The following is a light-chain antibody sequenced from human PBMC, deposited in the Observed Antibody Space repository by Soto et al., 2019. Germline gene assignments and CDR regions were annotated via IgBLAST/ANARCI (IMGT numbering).Light chain of an antibody. J-gene: IGKJ1*01. CDR3: QQRSNWPPWT. V-gene: IGKV3-11*01. CDR1: QSVSSY. Sequence: EVVLTQSPATLSLSPGERATLSCMASQSVSSYLAWFQQKPGQAPRLLIYDASTRATGIPARFSGSGSGTDFTLTISSLEPEDFAVYYCQQRSNWPPWTVGQGTKVEIK. CDR2: DAS.